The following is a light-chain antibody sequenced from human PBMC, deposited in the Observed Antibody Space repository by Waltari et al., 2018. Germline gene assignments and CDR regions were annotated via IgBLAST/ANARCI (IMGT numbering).Light chain of an antibody. V-gene: IGKV2-28*01. CDR1: QCLLHSNGYNY. CDR3: MQALQIPIQ. Sequence: DIVLSQSPLSLPVVFGEPASISCRSSQCLLHSNGYNYLDWYLQRPGQSPELLIYLGSDRASGVPDRFSGSGSGTYFTLKISRVEAEDIGVYYCMQALQIPIQFGQGTKLEI. CDR2: LGS. J-gene: IGKJ2*01.